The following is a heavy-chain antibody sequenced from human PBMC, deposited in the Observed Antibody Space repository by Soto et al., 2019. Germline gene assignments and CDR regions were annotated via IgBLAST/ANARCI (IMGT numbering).Heavy chain of an antibody. Sequence: ASVKVSCKASGYTFTSYGISWMRQAPGQGLEWMGWISAYNGNTNYAQKLQGRVTMTTDTSTSTAYMELRSLRSDDTAVYYCAREGAPWSGPYHYYGMDVWGQGTTVTVSS. D-gene: IGHD3-3*01. J-gene: IGHJ6*02. CDR2: ISAYNGNT. CDR1: GYTFTSYG. V-gene: IGHV1-18*01. CDR3: AREGAPWSGPYHYYGMDV.